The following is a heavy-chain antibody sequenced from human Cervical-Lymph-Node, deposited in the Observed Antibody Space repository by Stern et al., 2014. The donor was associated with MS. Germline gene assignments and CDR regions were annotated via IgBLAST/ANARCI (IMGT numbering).Heavy chain of an antibody. CDR3: ARLVNFNYFDP. CDR1: GYTFAFYW. CDR2: IYPGDSKT. Sequence: VQLMQSGAEVKKPGESVKISCKGSGYTFAFYWIAWVRQMPGKGLEWMGIIYPGDSKTTYSPSFEGQVTFSADESISTAYLHWNSLKASDTAIYYCARLVNFNYFDPWGQGTLGTVSS. D-gene: IGHD3-22*01. V-gene: IGHV5-51*01. J-gene: IGHJ5*02.